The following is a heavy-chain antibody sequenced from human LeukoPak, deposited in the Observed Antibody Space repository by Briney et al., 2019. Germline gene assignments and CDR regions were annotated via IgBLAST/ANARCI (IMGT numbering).Heavy chain of an antibody. J-gene: IGHJ5*02. CDR2: VYFDGGT. CDR1: GGSVTSGTYH. CDR3: ARDHYYDGRGRFDP. V-gene: IGHV4-39*07. D-gene: IGHD3-16*01. Sequence: SETLSLTCSVSGGSVTSGTYHWGWIRQPPGKGLEWVGSVYFDGGTHYNPSLQSRVTISVDTSKNQFSRRLSSVTAADTALYYCARDHYYDGRGRFDPWGQGTLVTVSS.